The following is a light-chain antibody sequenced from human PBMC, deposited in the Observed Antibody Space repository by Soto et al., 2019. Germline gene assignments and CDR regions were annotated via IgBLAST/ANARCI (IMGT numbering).Light chain of an antibody. CDR3: QQRSNWPIP. V-gene: IGKV3-11*01. Sequence: SPGNSAMFSCKRASQSVSNFLAWYQQKPGQAPRLVIYDTSNRATGIPARFSGSGSGTDFTLTINNLDPEDFAVYYCQQRSNWPIPFGQGTRLAI. CDR2: DTS. CDR1: QSVSNF. J-gene: IGKJ5*01.